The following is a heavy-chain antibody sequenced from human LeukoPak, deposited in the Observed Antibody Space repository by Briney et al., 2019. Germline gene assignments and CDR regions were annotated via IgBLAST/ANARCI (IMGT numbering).Heavy chain of an antibody. CDR1: GGSFSGSY. V-gene: IGHV4-34*01. Sequence: SETLSLTCAVYGGSFSGSYWSWIRQPPGKGLEWIGEINHSGSTNYNPSLKSRVTISVDTSKNQFSLKLSSVTAADTAVYYCARGIGGYSYGYYFDYWGQGTLVTVSS. CDR3: ARGIGGYSYGYYFDY. D-gene: IGHD5-18*01. CDR2: INHSGST. J-gene: IGHJ4*02.